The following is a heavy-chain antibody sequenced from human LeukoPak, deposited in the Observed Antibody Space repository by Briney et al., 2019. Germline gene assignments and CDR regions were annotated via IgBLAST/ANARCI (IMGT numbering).Heavy chain of an antibody. CDR2: IWYDGSNK. Sequence: SGGSLRLSCAASGFTFSSYGMHWVRQAPGKGLEWVAVIWYDGSNKYYADSVKGRFTISRDNSKNTLYLQMNSLRAEDTAGYYCARAYVDTAMVRGYYFDYWGQGTLVTVSS. CDR1: GFTFSSYG. D-gene: IGHD5-18*01. CDR3: ARAYVDTAMVRGYYFDY. V-gene: IGHV3-33*01. J-gene: IGHJ4*02.